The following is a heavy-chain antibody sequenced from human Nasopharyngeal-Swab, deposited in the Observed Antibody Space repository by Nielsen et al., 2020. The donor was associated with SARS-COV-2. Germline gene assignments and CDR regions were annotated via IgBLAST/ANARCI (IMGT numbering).Heavy chain of an antibody. Sequence: SVNVSCKASGGTFSSYAISWVRQAPGQGLEWMGGIIPIFGTANYAQKFQGRVTITADESTSTAYMELSSLRSEDTAVYYCARSPRWGSGIQDYWGQGTLVTVSS. CDR1: GGTFSSYA. V-gene: IGHV1-69*13. CDR3: ARSPRWGSGIQDY. D-gene: IGHD3-10*01. CDR2: IIPIFGTA. J-gene: IGHJ4*02.